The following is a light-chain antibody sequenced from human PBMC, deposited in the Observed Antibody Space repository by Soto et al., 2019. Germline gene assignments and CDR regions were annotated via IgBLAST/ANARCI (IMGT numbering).Light chain of an antibody. CDR2: DVS. CDR3: SSYTSSTTLVG. J-gene: IGLJ2*01. Sequence: QSALTQPASVSGSPGQSITISCTGTSSDVGGYNYVSWYQHHPGKAPKLMIYDVSNRPSGVSNRFSGSKSGSTASLTISGLQAEDEADYWCSSYTSSTTLVGFGGGTKLTVL. CDR1: SSDVGGYNY. V-gene: IGLV2-14*03.